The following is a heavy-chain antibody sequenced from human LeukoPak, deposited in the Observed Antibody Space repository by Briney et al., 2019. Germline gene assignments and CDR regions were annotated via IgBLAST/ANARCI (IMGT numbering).Heavy chain of an antibody. CDR1: GYTLTELS. D-gene: IGHD3-3*01. CDR3: ATDVITIFGFDY. Sequence: ASVNVSCKVSGYTLTELSMHWVRQAPGKGQEWMGGFDPEDGETIYAQKFQGRVTMTEDTSTDTAYMELSSLRSEDTAVYYCATDVITIFGFDYWGQGTLVTVSS. J-gene: IGHJ4*02. CDR2: FDPEDGET. V-gene: IGHV1-24*01.